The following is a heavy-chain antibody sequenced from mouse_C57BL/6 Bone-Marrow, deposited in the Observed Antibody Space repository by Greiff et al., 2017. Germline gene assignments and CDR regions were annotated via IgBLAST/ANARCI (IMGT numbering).Heavy chain of an antibody. D-gene: IGHD2-4*01. CDR1: GYTFPSYW. J-gene: IGHJ4*01. CDR3: ARRRIYYDYDDAMDY. Sequence: VQLQQPGAELVKPGASVKLSCKASGYTFPSYWMHWVKQRPGQGLEWIGMIHPNSGSTNYNEKFKSKATLTVDKSSSTAYMQLSSLTSEDSAVYYCARRRIYYDYDDAMDYWGQGTSVTVSS. V-gene: IGHV1-64*01. CDR2: IHPNSGST.